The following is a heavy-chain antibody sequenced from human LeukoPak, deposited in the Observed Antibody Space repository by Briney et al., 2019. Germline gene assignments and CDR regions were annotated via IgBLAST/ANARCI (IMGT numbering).Heavy chain of an antibody. CDR2: ISWNSGSI. D-gene: IGHD4-17*01. CDR1: GFTFDDYT. Sequence: PGGSLRLSCAASGFTFDDYTMHWVRQAPGKGLEWVSGISWNSGSIGYADSVKGRFTISRDNAKNSLYLQMNSLRAEDMALYYCALQGWTTKHPYYFDYWGQGTLVTVSS. J-gene: IGHJ4*02. V-gene: IGHV3-9*03. CDR3: ALQGWTTKHPYYFDY.